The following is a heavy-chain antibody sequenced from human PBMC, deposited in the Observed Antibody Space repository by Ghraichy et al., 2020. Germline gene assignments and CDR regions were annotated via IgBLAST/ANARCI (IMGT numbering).Heavy chain of an antibody. J-gene: IGHJ6*02. V-gene: IGHV3-64D*09. CDR3: AKNVEARRHSYYYYYGMDV. CDR1: GFTFSSSA. Sequence: GESLNISCSASGFTFSSSAMHWVRQGPGEGLEYVSTISNDGTRTYYADSVKGRFTISRDNSKSTLFLQISSLRVEDTAVYYCAKNVEARRHSYYYYYGMDVWGQGTTVTVSS. D-gene: IGHD6-6*01. CDR2: ISNDGTRT.